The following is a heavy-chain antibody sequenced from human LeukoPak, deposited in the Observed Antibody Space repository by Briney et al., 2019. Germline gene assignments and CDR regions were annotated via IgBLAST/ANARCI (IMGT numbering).Heavy chain of an antibody. V-gene: IGHV4-34*01. D-gene: IGHD3-16*01. Sequence: SETLSLTCAVYGGSFSGYYWSWIRQPPGKGLEWIGEINHSGSTNYNPSLKSRVTISVDTSKNQFSLKLSSVTAADTAVYYCARKGVLPPYYYYYYMDVWGKGTTVTVSS. J-gene: IGHJ6*03. CDR1: GGSFSGYY. CDR2: INHSGST. CDR3: ARKGVLPPYYYYYYMDV.